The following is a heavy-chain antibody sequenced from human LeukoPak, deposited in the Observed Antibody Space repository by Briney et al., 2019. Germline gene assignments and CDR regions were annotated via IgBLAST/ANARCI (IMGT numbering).Heavy chain of an antibody. CDR1: GFTFSSHA. CDR2: IKQDGSEK. D-gene: IGHD2-2*01. J-gene: IGHJ5*02. V-gene: IGHV3-7*01. Sequence: GGSLSLSCAASGFTFSSHAMSWVRQAPGKGLEWVANIKQDGSEKYYVDSVKGRFTISRDNAKNSLYLQMNSLRAEDTAVYYCAREGSTSSLEFDPWGQGTLVTVSS. CDR3: AREGSTSSLEFDP.